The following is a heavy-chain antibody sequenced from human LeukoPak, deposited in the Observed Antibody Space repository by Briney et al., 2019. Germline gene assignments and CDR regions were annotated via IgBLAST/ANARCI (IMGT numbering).Heavy chain of an antibody. CDR3: ARAGGCYDSSGYYYVTTFDY. CDR1: GGSFSGYY. CDR2: INHSGST. Sequence: PSETLSLTCAVYGGSFSGYYWSWIRQPPGKGLEWIGEINHSGSTNYNPSLKSRVTISVDTSKNQFSLKLSSVTAADTAVYYCARAGGCYDSSGYYYVTTFDYWGQGTLVTVSS. J-gene: IGHJ4*02. V-gene: IGHV4-34*01. D-gene: IGHD3-22*01.